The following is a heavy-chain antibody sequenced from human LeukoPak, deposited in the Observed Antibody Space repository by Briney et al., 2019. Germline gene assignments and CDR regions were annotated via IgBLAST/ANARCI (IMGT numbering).Heavy chain of an antibody. D-gene: IGHD3-16*01. CDR1: GVTFSTDW. Sequence: PGGSLRLSCAASGVTFSTDWMHWGRQAPGKGLVWVSRINTDGRSTSYADSVKGRLTISRDNAKNTLFLQKNSLRVEDTAVYYCASASRGGNYPYYYYNMDVWGIGTTVTVSS. J-gene: IGHJ6*03. CDR3: ASASRGGNYPYYYYNMDV. V-gene: IGHV3-74*01. CDR2: INTDGRST.